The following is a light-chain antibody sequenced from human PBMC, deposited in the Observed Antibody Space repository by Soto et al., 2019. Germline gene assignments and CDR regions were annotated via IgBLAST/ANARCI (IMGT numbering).Light chain of an antibody. CDR1: SSDVGGYNY. CDR3: SSYTSSSTQV. J-gene: IGLJ1*01. V-gene: IGLV2-14*01. Sequence: QSALTQPASVSGSPGQSITVSCTGTSSDVGGYNYVSWYQQHPGKAPKLMIYDVSNRPSGVSNRFSGSKSGNTASLTISGIQAEDEADYYCSSYTSSSTQVFGTGTGHRP. CDR2: DVS.